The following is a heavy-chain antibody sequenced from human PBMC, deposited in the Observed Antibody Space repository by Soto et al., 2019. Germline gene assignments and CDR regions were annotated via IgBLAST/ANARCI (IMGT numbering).Heavy chain of an antibody. CDR2: IYHSGST. CDR3: ARGDSSSWYGYYYYGMDV. V-gene: IGHV4-4*02. J-gene: IGHJ6*02. D-gene: IGHD6-13*01. CDR1: GGSISSSNW. Sequence: PSETLSLTCAVSGGSISSSNWWSWVRQPPGKGLEWIEEIYHSGSTNYNPSLKSRVTISVDKSKNQFSLKLSSVTAADTAVYYCARGDSSSWYGYYYYGMDVWGQGTTVTVSS.